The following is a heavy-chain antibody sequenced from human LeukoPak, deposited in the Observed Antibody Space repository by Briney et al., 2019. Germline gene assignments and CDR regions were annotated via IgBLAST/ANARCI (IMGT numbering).Heavy chain of an antibody. CDR3: ARDRPWRGGNGY. D-gene: IGHD4-23*01. CDR2: IYTSGST. V-gene: IGHV4-61*02. Sequence: SQTLSLTCTVSGGSISSGSYHWSWIRQPAGKGLEWIGRIYTSGSTNYNPSLKSRVTISVDTSKNQFSLKLSSVTAADTAVYYCARDRPWRGGNGYWGQGTLVTVSS. J-gene: IGHJ4*02. CDR1: GGSISSGSYH.